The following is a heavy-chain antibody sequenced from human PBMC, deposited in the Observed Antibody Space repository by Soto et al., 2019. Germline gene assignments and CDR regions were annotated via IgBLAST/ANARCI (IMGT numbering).Heavy chain of an antibody. V-gene: IGHV1-18*01. CDR2: ISAYNGNT. J-gene: IGHJ5*02. D-gene: IGHD3-22*01. CDR1: GYTFTSYG. CDR3: ARVIVVVGPREYSSDP. Sequence: GASVKVSCKASGYTFTSYGISWVRQAPGQGLEWMGWISAYNGNTNYAQKLQGRVTMTTDTSTSTAYMELRSLRSDDTAVYYCARVIVVVGPREYSSDPSGKGTLVTVS.